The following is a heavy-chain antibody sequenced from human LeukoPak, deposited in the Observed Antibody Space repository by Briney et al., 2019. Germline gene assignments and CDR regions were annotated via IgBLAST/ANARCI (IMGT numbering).Heavy chain of an antibody. V-gene: IGHV1-8*01. CDR2: MKPNSGNT. CDR3: AREGERWLQFYPLDY. J-gene: IGHJ4*02. D-gene: IGHD5-24*01. Sequence: ASVKVSCKASGYTVTSYDINSVRQAAGHGLEWMGWMKPNSGNTVYAQKFQGRVTLTRNTSISTAYMELRSLRSEDTVVYYCAREGERWLQFYPLDYWGQGTLVTVSS. CDR1: GYTVTSYD.